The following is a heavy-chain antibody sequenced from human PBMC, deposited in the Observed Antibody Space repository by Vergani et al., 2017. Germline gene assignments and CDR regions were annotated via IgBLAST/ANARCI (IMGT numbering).Heavy chain of an antibody. Sequence: QVQLVESGGGVVQPGRSLRLSCAASGFTFSSYGMHWVRQAPGKGLEWVAVIWHDGSNKYYADSVKGRFTISRDNSKNNLYLKMNSLRAEDTAVYYCARDWEGYCSSTSCQGAFDIWGQGTMVTVSS. V-gene: IGHV3-33*08. CDR2: IWHDGSNK. D-gene: IGHD2-2*01. J-gene: IGHJ3*02. CDR3: ARDWEGYCSSTSCQGAFDI. CDR1: GFTFSSYG.